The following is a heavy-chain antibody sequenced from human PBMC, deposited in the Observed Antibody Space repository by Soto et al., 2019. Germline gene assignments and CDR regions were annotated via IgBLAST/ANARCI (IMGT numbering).Heavy chain of an antibody. CDR3: ARRGWGYDSWLFSPYYGMDV. CDR2: IDPSDSYT. CDR1: GYSFTSYW. Sequence: PGESLKISCKGSGYSFTSYWISWVRQMPGKGLEWMGRIDPSDSYTNYSPSFQGHVTISADKSISTAYLQWSSLKASDTAMYYCARRGWGYDSWLFSPYYGMDVWGQGTTVTVSS. D-gene: IGHD3-22*01. V-gene: IGHV5-10-1*01. J-gene: IGHJ6*02.